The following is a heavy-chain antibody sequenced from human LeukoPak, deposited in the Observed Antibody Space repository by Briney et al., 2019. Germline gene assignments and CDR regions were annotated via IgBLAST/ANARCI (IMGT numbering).Heavy chain of an antibody. CDR2: IYTSGST. CDR1: GGPISSYY. Sequence: SETLSLTCTVSGGPISSYYWSWIRQPAGKGLEWIGRIYTSGSTNYNPSLKSRVTMSVDTSKNQFSLKLSSVTAADTAVYYCARDLGLSDYYDSSGYTYYYYGMDVWGQGTTVTVSS. V-gene: IGHV4-4*07. CDR3: ARDLGLSDYYDSSGYTYYYYGMDV. D-gene: IGHD3-22*01. J-gene: IGHJ6*02.